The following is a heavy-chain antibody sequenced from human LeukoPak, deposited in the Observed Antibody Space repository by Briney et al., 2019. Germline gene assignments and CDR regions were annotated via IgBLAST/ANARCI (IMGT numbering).Heavy chain of an antibody. J-gene: IGHJ4*02. CDR3: ARGVKTVHGAAGTPFFDS. CDR1: GFTFSTYG. D-gene: IGHD6-13*01. V-gene: IGHV3-33*01. Sequence: PGGSLTLSCPPSGFTFSTYGIHSVRQAPGKGLEWVAIVWSDASNPYSAASVQGRFPISTDNSTHTVYLQMKSLRAEDTAAYYCARGVKTVHGAAGTPFFDSWSQGTLVTVSS. CDR2: VWSDASNP.